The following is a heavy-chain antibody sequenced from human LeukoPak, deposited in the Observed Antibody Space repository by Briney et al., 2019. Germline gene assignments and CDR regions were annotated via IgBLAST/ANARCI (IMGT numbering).Heavy chain of an antibody. CDR3: ARDADSLGYGSGSYYAHYFDY. CDR2: IWYDGSYK. D-gene: IGHD3-10*01. Sequence: GGSLRLSCAASGFTFSSYGIHWVRQAPGKGLEWVAVIWYDGSYKYYADSVKGRFTISRDNSKNTLYLQMNSLRAEDTAVYYCARDADSLGYGSGSYYAHYFDYWGQGTLVTVSS. V-gene: IGHV3-33*01. J-gene: IGHJ4*02. CDR1: GFTFSSYG.